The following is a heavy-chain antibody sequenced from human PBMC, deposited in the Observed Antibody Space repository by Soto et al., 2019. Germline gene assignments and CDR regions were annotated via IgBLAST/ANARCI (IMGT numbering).Heavy chain of an antibody. V-gene: IGHV3-30*18. CDR2: ISYDGSDK. J-gene: IGHJ4*02. CDR3: AKSPNFYCSSYHCYKYYFDY. D-gene: IGHD2-2*01. Sequence: QEQLVESGGGVVQPGRSLRLSCVASGFTFNSYGMFWVRQAPGKGLEWVSVISYDGSDKYYSDSVRGRFTISRDNSMNTLYLQMNSLRTEDTAVYYCAKSPNFYCSSYHCYKYYFDYWGQGTLVTVSS. CDR1: GFTFNSYG.